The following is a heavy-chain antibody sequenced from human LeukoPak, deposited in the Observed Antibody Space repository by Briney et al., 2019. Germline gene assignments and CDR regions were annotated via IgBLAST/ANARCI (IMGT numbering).Heavy chain of an antibody. J-gene: IGHJ6*02. Sequence: ASVKVSCQASGYTFSNHDFDWVRQAPGQGLEWMGWMNPNSGATGYAQKFQGRVTMTRNPSINTAYMELSGLRVEDTAVYYCARVRAARDPSPVYYYGMDVWGQGTTVTVSS. CDR2: MNPNSGAT. V-gene: IGHV1-8*01. CDR1: GYTFSNHD. CDR3: ARVRAARDPSPVYYYGMDV. D-gene: IGHD6-13*01.